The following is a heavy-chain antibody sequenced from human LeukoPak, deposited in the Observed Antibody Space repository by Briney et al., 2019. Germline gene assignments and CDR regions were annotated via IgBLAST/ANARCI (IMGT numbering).Heavy chain of an antibody. CDR2: IRYDGSNK. Sequence: PGGSLRLSCAASGFTFSSYGMHWVRQAPGKGLEWVAFIRYDGSNKYYADSVKGRFTISRDNSKNTLYLQMNSLRAEDTAVYYCARRSGYCSSTSCYEGAFDYWGQGTLVTVSS. J-gene: IGHJ4*02. D-gene: IGHD2-2*01. V-gene: IGHV3-30*02. CDR1: GFTFSSYG. CDR3: ARRSGYCSSTSCYEGAFDY.